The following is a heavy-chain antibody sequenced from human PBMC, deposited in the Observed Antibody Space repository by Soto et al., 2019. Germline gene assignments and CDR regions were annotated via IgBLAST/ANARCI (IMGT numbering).Heavy chain of an antibody. CDR3: ARDYDFWSSYPSVYFDY. CDR1: GFSFSSYW. V-gene: IGHV3-74*01. D-gene: IGHD3-3*01. Sequence: EVQLVESGGGLVQRGGSLRLSCASSGFSFSSYWMHWVRQAPGKGLVWVSRINRDGSTTAYADSVKGRFIISRDNAKNTVYLQMNSLRADDTAVYYCARDYDFWSSYPSVYFDYWGQGNLVTVSP. CDR2: INRDGSTT. J-gene: IGHJ4*02.